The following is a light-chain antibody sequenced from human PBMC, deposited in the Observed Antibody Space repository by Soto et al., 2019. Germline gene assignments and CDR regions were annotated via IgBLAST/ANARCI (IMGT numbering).Light chain of an antibody. CDR3: QQYGSSPSWA. CDR2: GAS. V-gene: IGKV3-20*01. CDR1: QSLSSSY. Sequence: EIVLTQSPGTLSLSPGERATLSCRASQSLSSSYLAWYQQKPGQAPGLLSYGASSRATCIPDRFSGSGSGTNFTLTISRLEPEDFAVYYCQQYGSSPSWAFGQGTKVEIK. J-gene: IGKJ1*01.